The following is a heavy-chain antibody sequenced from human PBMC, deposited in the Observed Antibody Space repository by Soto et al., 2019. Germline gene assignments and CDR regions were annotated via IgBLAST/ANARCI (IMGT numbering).Heavy chain of an antibody. J-gene: IGHJ5*02. Sequence: GASVKVSCKASGYTFTSYAMHWVRQAPGQRLEWMGWINAGNGNTKYSQKFQGRVTMTEDTSTDTAYMELSSLRSEDTAVYYCATGVESGFDPWGQGTLVTVSS. CDR2: INAGNGNT. D-gene: IGHD3-3*01. CDR3: ATGVESGFDP. V-gene: IGHV1-3*01. CDR1: GYTFTSYA.